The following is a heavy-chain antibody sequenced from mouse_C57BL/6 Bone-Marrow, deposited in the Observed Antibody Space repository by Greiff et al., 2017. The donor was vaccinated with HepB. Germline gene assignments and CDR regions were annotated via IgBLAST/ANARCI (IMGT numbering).Heavy chain of an antibody. CDR3: AKIYYYGSSPYYYAMDY. Sequence: EVKLMESGPVLVKPGASVKMSCKASGYTFTDYYMNWVKQSHGKSLEWIGVINPYNGGTSYNQKFKGKATLTVDKSSSTAYMELNSLTSEDSAVYYCAKIYYYGSSPYYYAMDYWGQGTSVTVSS. CDR2: INPYNGGT. J-gene: IGHJ4*01. CDR1: GYTFTDYY. V-gene: IGHV1-19*01. D-gene: IGHD1-1*01.